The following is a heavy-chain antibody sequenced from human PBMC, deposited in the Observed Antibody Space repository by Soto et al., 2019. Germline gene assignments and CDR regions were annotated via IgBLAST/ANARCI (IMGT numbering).Heavy chain of an antibody. CDR2: MTPANGEK. V-gene: IGHV1-8*02. J-gene: IGHJ4*02. CDR1: GYTFTSFD. CDR3: ARIVGGTAPH. Sequence: QVQLVQSEAEVKEPGASVKVSCKASGYTFTSFDINWVRQATGHGPEWLGWMTPANGEKGYAQRIQGRLTRTSDTSINTAYLELRSLRSEDTAVYYCARIVGGTAPHWGRGTLVTVSS. D-gene: IGHD1-1*01.